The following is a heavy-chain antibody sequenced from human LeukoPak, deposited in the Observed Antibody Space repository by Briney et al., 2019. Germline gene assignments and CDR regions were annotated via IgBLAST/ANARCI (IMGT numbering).Heavy chain of an antibody. J-gene: IGHJ4*02. CDR2: INTNTGNP. CDR3: ARDLGPGHVSAYYHFDY. Sequence: ASVKVSCKASGYPLNTYAINWVRQAPGQGLEWMGWINTNTGNPTYAQGFTGRLVFSLDTSVNTAYLQISSLKAEDTAVYYCARDLGPGHVSAYYHFDYWGQGTLVTVST. D-gene: IGHD3-22*01. CDR1: GYPLNTYA. V-gene: IGHV7-4-1*02.